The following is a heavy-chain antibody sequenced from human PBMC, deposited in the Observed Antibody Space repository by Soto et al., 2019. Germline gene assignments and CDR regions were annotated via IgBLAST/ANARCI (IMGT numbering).Heavy chain of an antibody. CDR3: ARDRAEGSSSTPAGGMDV. J-gene: IGHJ6*02. V-gene: IGHV4-59*01. Sequence: SETLSLTCIVSGGSIRTYYWNWVRQPPGGGLEWIAYIHYSGVTNYSPSLRGRVSISIDRSNNEFSLKVSSVTAADTAVYYCARDRAEGSSSTPAGGMDVWGPGTTVTVSS. CDR1: GGSIRTYY. CDR2: IHYSGVT. D-gene: IGHD6-6*01.